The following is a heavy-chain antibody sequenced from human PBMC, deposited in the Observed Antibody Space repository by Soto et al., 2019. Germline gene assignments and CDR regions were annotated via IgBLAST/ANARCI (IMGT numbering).Heavy chain of an antibody. J-gene: IGHJ6*02. CDR3: ARIAASGRGWDV. D-gene: IGHD6-13*01. V-gene: IGHV3-7*01. Sequence: EVQLVESGGGLVQPGGSLRLSCVDSGFTFSSYWMSWVRQARVKGLEWVGNIKQVGSEENYVDSVKGRFTISRDNAKNSMYLQMNSLRAEDTAVYYCARIAASGRGWDVWGQGTTVVVSS. CDR1: GFTFSSYW. CDR2: IKQVGSEE.